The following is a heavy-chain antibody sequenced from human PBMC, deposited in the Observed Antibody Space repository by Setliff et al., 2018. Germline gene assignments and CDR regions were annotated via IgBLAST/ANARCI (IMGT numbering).Heavy chain of an antibody. Sequence: ASVKVSCKASGYTFTGYSIHWVRQAPGQGLEWMGWITPNSGGTNYAQKFKGRVTMTRDTSITTVHMELRRLTSDDTAIYYCARVGVPSGYWYYLDYWAREPRSPSPQ. J-gene: IGHJ4*02. CDR1: GYTFTGYS. CDR2: ITPNSGGT. V-gene: IGHV1-2*02. D-gene: IGHD3-22*01. CDR3: ARVGVPSGYWYYLDY.